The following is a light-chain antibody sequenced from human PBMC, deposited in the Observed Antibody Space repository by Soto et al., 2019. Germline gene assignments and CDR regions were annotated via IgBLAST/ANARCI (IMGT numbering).Light chain of an antibody. V-gene: IGLV2-14*01. CDR1: SSDVGGYNY. CDR3: SSYTSSSTLL. J-gene: IGLJ3*02. CDR2: EVS. Sequence: QSALTQPASVSGSPGQSITISCTGTSSDVGGYNYVSWYQQHPGKAPKLMIYEVSNRPSGVSNRFSGSKSGNTASLTISGLQAEDEADYYCSSYTSSSTLLFGGGTKVNVL.